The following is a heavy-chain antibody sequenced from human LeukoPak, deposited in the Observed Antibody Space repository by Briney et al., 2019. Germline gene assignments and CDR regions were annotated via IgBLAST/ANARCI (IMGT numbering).Heavy chain of an antibody. J-gene: IGHJ4*02. D-gene: IGHD6-19*01. V-gene: IGHV3-23*01. CDR2: ISGSGGST. Sequence: GGSLRLSCAASGFTFSSYAMSWVRQAPGKGLEWVSAISGSGGSTYYADSVKGRFTISRDNSKNTLYLQMNSLRAEDTTVYYCAKIKVAGPYYFDYWGQGTLVTVSS. CDR1: GFTFSSYA. CDR3: AKIKVAGPYYFDY.